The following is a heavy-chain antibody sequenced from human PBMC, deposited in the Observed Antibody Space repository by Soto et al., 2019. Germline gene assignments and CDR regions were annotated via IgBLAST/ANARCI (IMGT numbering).Heavy chain of an antibody. CDR1: DYSISSGYY. CDR2: VYHSGNT. V-gene: IGHV4-38-2*01. CDR3: ARVSYCSTTSCYSGDSYYFDY. J-gene: IGHJ4*02. Sequence: PSETVSLTCAVSDYSISSGYYWGWIRQPPGKGLEWIGSVYHSGNTFYNPSLKSRVTISIDTSRNQVSLKLSSVTAADTAIYYCARVSYCSTTSCYSGDSYYFDYWGRGTLVTVSS. D-gene: IGHD2-2*01.